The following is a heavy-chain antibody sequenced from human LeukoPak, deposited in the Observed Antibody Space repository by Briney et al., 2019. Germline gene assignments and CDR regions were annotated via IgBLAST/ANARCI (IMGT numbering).Heavy chain of an antibody. CDR3: ARDQVSHIMPLYMDV. V-gene: IGHV1-18*01. CDR1: GYGFTTYG. CDR2: ISPYNGLT. J-gene: IGHJ6*03. Sequence: ASVKVSCKASGYGFTTYGISWVRQAPGQGLEWMGWISPYNGLTEYAQKFQGRVTMTTDTTTSTVTMDLRTLSSDDTAVYYCARDQVSHIMPLYMDVWAEGTTVTVSS. D-gene: IGHD5/OR15-5a*01.